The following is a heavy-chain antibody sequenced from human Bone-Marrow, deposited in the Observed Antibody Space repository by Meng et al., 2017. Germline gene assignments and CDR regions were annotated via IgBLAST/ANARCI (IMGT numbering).Heavy chain of an antibody. CDR1: GGSISSGGYY. CDR3: ARGPLSAAGTMGYFQH. Sequence: QWQRQGSGPGLFKPPQPWSLTCTVSGGSISSGGYYWSWIRQHPGKGLEWIGYIYYSGSTYYNPSLKSRVTISVDTSRNQFSLKLSSVTAADTAVYYCARGPLSAAGTMGYFQHWGQGTLVTVSS. J-gene: IGHJ1*01. CDR2: IYYSGST. D-gene: IGHD6-13*01. V-gene: IGHV4-31*03.